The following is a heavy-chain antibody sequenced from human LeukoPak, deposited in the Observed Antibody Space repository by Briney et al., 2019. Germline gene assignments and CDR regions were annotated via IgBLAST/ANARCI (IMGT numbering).Heavy chain of an antibody. CDR3: ARHYGPSPLRYFDWLLPHAFDY. D-gene: IGHD3-9*01. CDR1: GFTFSSYA. V-gene: IGHV3-30-3*01. Sequence: GRSLRLSCAASGFTFSSYAMHWVRQAPGKGLEWVAVISYDGSNKYYADSVKGRFTISRDNSKNTLYLQMNSLRAEDTAVYYCARHYGPSPLRYFDWLLPHAFDYWGQGTLVTVSS. J-gene: IGHJ4*02. CDR2: ISYDGSNK.